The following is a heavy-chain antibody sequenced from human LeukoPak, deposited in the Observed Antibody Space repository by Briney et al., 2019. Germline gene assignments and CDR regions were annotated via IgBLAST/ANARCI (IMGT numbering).Heavy chain of an antibody. J-gene: IGHJ4*02. V-gene: IGHV4-59*01. D-gene: IGHD2-2*01. CDR1: GGSIISYY. Sequence: SETLSLTCTVSGGSIISYYWSCIRQSPGKGLEWIVFIYYSGITTYNPSLKSRVTISVDTSKNQFSLKLSSVTAADTAVYYCARDKKGTSCYDYWGQGTLVTVSS. CDR3: ARDKKGTSCYDY. CDR2: IYYSGIT.